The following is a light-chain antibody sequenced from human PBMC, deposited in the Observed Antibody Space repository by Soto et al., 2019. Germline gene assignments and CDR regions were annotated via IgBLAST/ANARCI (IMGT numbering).Light chain of an antibody. CDR1: QSVSSSY. J-gene: IGKJ1*01. Sequence: EIVLTQYPGTLSLSPGERATLSCRASQSVSSSYLAWYQQKPGQAPRLLIYGASSRATGIPDRFSGSGSGTDFTLTIRSLEPEDFAFYYCQQYGSSWTFGQGTKVELK. V-gene: IGKV3-20*01. CDR3: QQYGSSWT. CDR2: GAS.